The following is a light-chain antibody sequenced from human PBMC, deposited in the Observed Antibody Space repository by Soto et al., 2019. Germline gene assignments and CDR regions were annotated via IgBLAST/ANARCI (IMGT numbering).Light chain of an antibody. CDR2: LESSGSY. J-gene: IGLJ3*02. V-gene: IGLV4-60*02. CDR1: SGHSSYI. CDR3: ETWDRNTWV. Sequence: QLVLTQSSSASASLGSSVRLTCTLSSGHSSYIIAWHQQQPGKAPRYLMKLESSGSYNKGSGVPDRFSGSSSGADRYLTISNLQFDDEADYYCETWDRNTWVFGGGTKVTVL.